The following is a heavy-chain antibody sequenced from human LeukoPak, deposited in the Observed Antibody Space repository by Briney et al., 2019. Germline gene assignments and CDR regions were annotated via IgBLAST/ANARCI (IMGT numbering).Heavy chain of an antibody. Sequence: PGGSLRLSCAASGLTFSIYAMHWVRQAPGKGLEWVAVISYDGSNKYYADSVKGRFTISRDNSKNTLYLQMNSLRAEDTAVYYCGRWLQPFDYWGQGTLVTVSS. CDR2: ISYDGSNK. V-gene: IGHV3-30-3*01. J-gene: IGHJ4*02. D-gene: IGHD5-12*01. CDR1: GLTFSIYA. CDR3: GRWLQPFDY.